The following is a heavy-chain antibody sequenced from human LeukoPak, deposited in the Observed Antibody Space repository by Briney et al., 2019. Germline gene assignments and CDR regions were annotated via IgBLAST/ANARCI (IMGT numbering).Heavy chain of an antibody. D-gene: IGHD2-21*02. CDR3: ARDTGAYCGGDCYTDAFDI. J-gene: IGHJ3*02. V-gene: IGHV3-7*01. CDR2: IKQDGSEK. Sequence: GGSLRLSCAASGFTFSSYWMSWVRQAPGKGLEWVANIKQDGSEKYYVDSVKGRFTISRDNAKNSLYLQMNSLRAEDTAVYYCARDTGAYCGGDCYTDAFDIWGQGTMVTVPS. CDR1: GFTFSSYW.